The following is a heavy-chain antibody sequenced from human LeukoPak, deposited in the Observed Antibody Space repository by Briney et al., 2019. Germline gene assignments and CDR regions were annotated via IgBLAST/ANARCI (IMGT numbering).Heavy chain of an antibody. J-gene: IGHJ4*02. CDR1: GFTFSSYT. Sequence: GGSLRLSCAASGFTFSSYTMSWVRQAPGKGLEWVSSISSSSSYIYYADSVKGRFTISRDNAKNSLYLQMNSLRAEDTAVYYCASLRRGYSGYDLFDYWGQGTLVTVSS. CDR2: ISSSSSYI. CDR3: ASLRRGYSGYDLFDY. D-gene: IGHD5-12*01. V-gene: IGHV3-21*01.